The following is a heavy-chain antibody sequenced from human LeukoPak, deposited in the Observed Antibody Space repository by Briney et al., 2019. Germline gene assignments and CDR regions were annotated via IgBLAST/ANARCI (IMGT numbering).Heavy chain of an antibody. CDR3: VKDPITAPDIPFEY. D-gene: IGHD3-9*01. J-gene: IGHJ4*02. V-gene: IGHV3-66*01. CDR1: GCTVSSNY. CDR2: IYRGGST. Sequence: GGSLRLSCAPSGCTVSSNYISWVRQAPGKGLEGVSVIYRGGSTYYADPVTGRSTISRNNSKKTLYLQMNSLRAVDTDGYYCVKDPITAPDIPFEYWGQGPL.